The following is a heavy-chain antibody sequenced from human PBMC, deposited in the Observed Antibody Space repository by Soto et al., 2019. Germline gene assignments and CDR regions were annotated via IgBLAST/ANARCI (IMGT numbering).Heavy chain of an antibody. J-gene: IGHJ3*02. CDR3: GKVSWFTMILVNVVFDI. CDR2: ISAYNGNT. Sequence: ASVKVSCKASGYTFTIYGIIWVRQAPGQGLEWMGWISAYNGNTNYAQKLQGRVTMTTDTSTSTAYKELRSLRSDDTAVYYCGKVSWFTMILVNVVFDIGGQVTRARVS. V-gene: IGHV1-18*01. CDR1: GYTFTIYG. D-gene: IGHD3-22*01.